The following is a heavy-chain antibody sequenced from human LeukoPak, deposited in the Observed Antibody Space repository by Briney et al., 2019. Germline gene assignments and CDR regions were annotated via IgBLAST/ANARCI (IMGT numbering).Heavy chain of an antibody. CDR1: GYTFTGYY. CDR2: INPNSGGT. V-gene: IGHV1-2*06. CDR3: ARDLRGRDCSSTSCYTIDY. Sequence: GASVKVSCKASGYTFTGYYMHWVRQAPGQGLEWMGRINPNSGGTNYAQKFQGRVTMTRDTSISTAYMELSRLRSDDTAVYYCARDLRGRDCSSTSCYTIDYWGQGTLVTVSS. D-gene: IGHD2-2*02. J-gene: IGHJ4*02.